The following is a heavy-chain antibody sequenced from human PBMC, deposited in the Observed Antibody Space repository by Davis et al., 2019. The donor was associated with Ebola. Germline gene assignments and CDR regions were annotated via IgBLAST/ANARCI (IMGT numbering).Heavy chain of an antibody. V-gene: IGHV3-7*01. J-gene: IGHJ6*02. Sequence: PGGSLRLSCAASGFTFSSYSMNWVRQAPGKGLEWVANMNPEGSEKYYVDSVKGRFTISRDNAKNSLYLQMNSLRAEDTAVYYCARDREIEYSSSRPLVGGGYYYGMDVWGQGTTVTVSS. CDR3: ARDREIEYSSSRPLVGGGYYYGMDV. CDR1: GFTFSSYS. D-gene: IGHD6-6*01. CDR2: MNPEGSEK.